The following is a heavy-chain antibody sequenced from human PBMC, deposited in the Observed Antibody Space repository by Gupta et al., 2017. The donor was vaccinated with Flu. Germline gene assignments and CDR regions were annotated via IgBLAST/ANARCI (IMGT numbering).Heavy chain of an antibody. CDR2: ITGGGASI. CDR1: GFTFSSDA. CDR3: AKGDSMTSALGYE. J-gene: IGHJ4*01. D-gene: IGHD5-12*01. Sequence: EVQLLVSGGALVHPGGSLRLTCAASGFTFSSDAMSWVRQAPGKGLEWASTITGGGASIYYADSVKCRLTVSRDNSNNTLSLQMKRLRVEDKAVYYFAKGDSMTSALGYEWRHGPLVTVSS. V-gene: IGHV3-23*01.